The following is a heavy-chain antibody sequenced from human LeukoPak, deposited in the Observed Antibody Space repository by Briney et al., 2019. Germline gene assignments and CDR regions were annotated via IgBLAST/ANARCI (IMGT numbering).Heavy chain of an antibody. V-gene: IGHV3-21*01. CDR3: AGEWTRTGPFDY. D-gene: IGHD3/OR15-3a*01. CDR2: ITGSSTYI. Sequence: PGRSLRLSCAASGFTFSSYAMHWVRQAPGKGLEWVSSITGSSTYIHYADSVKGRFTISRDNAKNSLYLQMNSLRDEDTAVYYCAGEWTRTGPFDYWGQGTLVTVSS. CDR1: GFTFSSYA. J-gene: IGHJ4*02.